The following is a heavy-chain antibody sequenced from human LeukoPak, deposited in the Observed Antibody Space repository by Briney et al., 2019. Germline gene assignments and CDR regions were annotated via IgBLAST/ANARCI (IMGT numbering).Heavy chain of an antibody. J-gene: IGHJ4*02. CDR1: GYPFRSYV. D-gene: IGHD5-18*01. V-gene: IGHV1-3*01. CDR2: ISPANGNT. Sequence: PAASVKVSCKASGYPFRSYVIHWLRQAPGQNLEWIGWISPANGNTKYSRNFQGRVTITRDTSASVVYMELSSLTYEDTAVYFCARDGYDADGYLDYWGQGALVPVSS. CDR3: ARDGYDADGYLDY.